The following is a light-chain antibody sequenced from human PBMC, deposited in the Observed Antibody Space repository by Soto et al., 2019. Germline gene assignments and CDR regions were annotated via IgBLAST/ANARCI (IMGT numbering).Light chain of an antibody. Sequence: IVMSQSAASVSVSPGERATLSCRASQSITEKVVWYQQKSGQAPRLLIYGAFTRAAGVPSRISGSGSGTEFTLTISSLQPEDFATYYCQQLNSYPRTFGQGTKVAIK. CDR1: QSITEK. J-gene: IGKJ1*01. CDR2: GAF. V-gene: IGKV3-15*01. CDR3: QQLNSYPRT.